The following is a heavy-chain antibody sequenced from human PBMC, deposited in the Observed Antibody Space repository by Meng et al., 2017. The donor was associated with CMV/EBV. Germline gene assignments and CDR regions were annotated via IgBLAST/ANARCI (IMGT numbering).Heavy chain of an antibody. CDR2: ISSSSSYI. J-gene: IGHJ4*02. CDR3: ARVKDIVATIDY. CDR1: GFTFSSYS. V-gene: IGHV3-21*01. D-gene: IGHD5-12*01. Sequence: ESLRLSCAASGFTFSSYSMNWVRQAPGKGLEWVSSISSSSSYIYYADSVKGRFTISRDNAKNSLYLQMNSLRAEDTAVYYCARVKDIVATIDYWGQGTLVTVSS.